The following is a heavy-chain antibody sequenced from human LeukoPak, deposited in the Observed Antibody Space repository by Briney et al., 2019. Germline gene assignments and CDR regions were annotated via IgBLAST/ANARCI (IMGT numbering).Heavy chain of an antibody. CDR2: ISGSGGYT. CDR1: GCTFSSYA. CDR3: AKDYGGPQLDY. J-gene: IGHJ4*02. D-gene: IGHD4/OR15-4a*01. V-gene: IGHV3-23*01. Sequence: GRSLRLSCAASGCTFSSYAMSWVRQAPGKGLEWVSVISGSGGYTSYAEFVKGRFTVSRDNSKNTLSLQMNSLRAEDTAVYYCAKDYGGPQLDYWGQGTLVTVSS.